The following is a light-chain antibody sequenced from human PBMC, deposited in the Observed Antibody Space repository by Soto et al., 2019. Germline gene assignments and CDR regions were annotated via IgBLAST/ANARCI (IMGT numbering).Light chain of an antibody. CDR2: DVR. V-gene: IGLV2-14*01. J-gene: IGLJ2*01. Sequence: QSALTQPASVSGSPGQSITISCTGTSSDVGGYNYVSWYQQHQGKAPKLLIYDVRNRPSGVSNRFSGSKSVNTASLTLAGLQAEYGADYYSSSYTISSTLVVFGGGTKLTVL. CDR1: SSDVGGYNY. CDR3: SSYTISSTLVV.